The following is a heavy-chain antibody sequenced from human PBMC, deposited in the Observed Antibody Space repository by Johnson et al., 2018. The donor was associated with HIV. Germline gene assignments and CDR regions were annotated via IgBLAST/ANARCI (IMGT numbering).Heavy chain of an antibody. CDR2: MWYDGSNK. CDR1: GLTFSSYG. CDR3: ATSTASDAFDI. Sequence: QVQLVESGGGVVQPGGSLRLSCAASGLTFSSYGMSWVRQAPGKGLEWVAVMWYDGSNKYYADSVKGRFTISRDNSKNTLYLQMNSLRAEDTAVYYCATSTASDAFDIWGQGTMVTVSS. V-gene: IGHV3-33*08. D-gene: IGHD1-1*01. J-gene: IGHJ3*02.